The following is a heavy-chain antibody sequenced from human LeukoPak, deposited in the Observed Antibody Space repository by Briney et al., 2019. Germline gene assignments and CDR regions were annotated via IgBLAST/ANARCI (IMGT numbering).Heavy chain of an antibody. CDR3: ARGGGLDV. V-gene: IGHV3-53*01. J-gene: IGHJ6*02. D-gene: IGHD3-16*01. CDR2: IYSGDIT. Sequence: GGSQRLSCEASGFIVSRNYMSWVRQAPGKGLEWVSVIYSGDITYYADSVKGRFTISRDNAKNSLYLQMSNLRAEDTAVYFCARGGGLDVWGQGATVTVSS. CDR1: GFIVSRNY.